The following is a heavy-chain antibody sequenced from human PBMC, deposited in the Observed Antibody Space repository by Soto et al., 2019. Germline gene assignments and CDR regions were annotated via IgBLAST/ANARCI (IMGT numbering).Heavy chain of an antibody. V-gene: IGHV1-69*13. CDR3: ARGRANWNLYWYFDL. D-gene: IGHD1-1*01. Sequence: ASVKVSCKASGGTFSSYAISWVRQAPGQGLEWMGGIIPIFGTANYAQKFQGRVTITADESTSTAYMELSSLRSEDTAVYYCARGRANWNLYWYFDLWGRGTLVTVSS. J-gene: IGHJ2*01. CDR2: IIPIFGTA. CDR1: GGTFSSYA.